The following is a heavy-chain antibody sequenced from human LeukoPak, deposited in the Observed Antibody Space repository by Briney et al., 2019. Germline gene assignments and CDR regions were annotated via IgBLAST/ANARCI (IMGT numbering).Heavy chain of an antibody. CDR3: AKAGLYDFWSGYYNGFFDY. D-gene: IGHD3-3*01. CDR1: GFTFSSYG. CDR2: ISYDGSSK. Sequence: PGRSLRLSCAASGFTFSSYGMHWVRQAPGKGLEWVAVISYDGSSKYYADSVKGRFTISRDNSKNTLYLQMNSLRAEDTAVYYCAKAGLYDFWSGYYNGFFDYWGQGTLVTVSS. V-gene: IGHV3-30*18. J-gene: IGHJ4*02.